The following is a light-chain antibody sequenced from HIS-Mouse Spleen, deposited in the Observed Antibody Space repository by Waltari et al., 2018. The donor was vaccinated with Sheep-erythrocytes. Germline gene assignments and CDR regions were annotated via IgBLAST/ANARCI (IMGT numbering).Light chain of an antibody. CDR3: CSYAGSSTPWV. V-gene: IGLV2-23*01. Sequence: QSAMTQPASVSGSPGQSITISCTGTSSDVGSYNLVSWYQQHPGKAPKLMIYEGSKRPSGVFKRVAGSKSGNTASLTISGLQAEDEADYYCCSYAGSSTPWVFGGGTKLTVL. CDR2: EGS. J-gene: IGLJ3*02. CDR1: SSDVGSYNL.